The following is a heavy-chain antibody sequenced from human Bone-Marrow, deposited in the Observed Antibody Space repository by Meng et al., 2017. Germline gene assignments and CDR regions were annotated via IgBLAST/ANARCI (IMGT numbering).Heavy chain of an antibody. Sequence: VQLVRPGVGVVQPGRSLELSFAASGFTFSSYAMHWGRQAPGKGLEWVAVISYDGSNKYYADSVKGRFTISRDNSKNTLYLQMNSLRAEDTAVYYCARVVWGYWGQGTLVTVSS. J-gene: IGHJ4*02. CDR2: ISYDGSNK. CDR1: GFTFSSYA. V-gene: IGHV3-30*04. CDR3: ARVVWGY. D-gene: IGHD1-26*01.